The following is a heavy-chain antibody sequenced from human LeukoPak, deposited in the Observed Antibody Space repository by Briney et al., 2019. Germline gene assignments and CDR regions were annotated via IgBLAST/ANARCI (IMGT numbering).Heavy chain of an antibody. Sequence: GGSLRLSCAASGFTFNSYAMTWVRQAPGKGLEWVSAVSGSGGSTYYPDSVEGRFTISRDNSKDTLYLQINSLRVEDTAFYYCARDDNWGFDYWGQGALVTVSS. CDR1: GFTFNSYA. CDR2: VSGSGGST. D-gene: IGHD7-27*01. J-gene: IGHJ4*02. CDR3: ARDDNWGFDY. V-gene: IGHV3-23*01.